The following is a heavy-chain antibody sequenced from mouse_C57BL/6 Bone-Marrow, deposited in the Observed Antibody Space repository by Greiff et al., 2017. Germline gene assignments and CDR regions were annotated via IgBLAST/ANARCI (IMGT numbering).Heavy chain of an antibody. CDR1: GYTFTSYW. CDR2: IDPSDSYT. J-gene: IGHJ2*01. D-gene: IGHD2-2*01. CDR3: ASVYYGYDEEGYFDY. V-gene: IGHV1-59*01. Sequence: QVQLQQPGAELVRPGPSVKLSCKASGYTFTSYWMHWVKQRPGQGLEWIGVIDPSDSYTNYNQKFKGKATLTVDTSSSTAYMQLSSLTSEDSAVYDCASVYYGYDEEGYFDYWGQGTTLTVSS.